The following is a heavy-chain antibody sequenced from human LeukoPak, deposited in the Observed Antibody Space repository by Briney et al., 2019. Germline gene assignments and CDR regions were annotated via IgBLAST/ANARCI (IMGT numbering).Heavy chain of an antibody. CDR2: IYYSGSA. D-gene: IGHD3-16*01. CDR3: ARDLGEVDY. CDR1: GGSISSYY. J-gene: IGHJ4*02. Sequence: SETLSLTCTVSGGSISSYYWGWIRQPPGKGLEWIGSIYYSGSAYYNPSLKSGVTISVDTSKNQFSLKLSSVTAADTAVYYCARDLGEVDYWGQGTLVTVSS. V-gene: IGHV4-39*07.